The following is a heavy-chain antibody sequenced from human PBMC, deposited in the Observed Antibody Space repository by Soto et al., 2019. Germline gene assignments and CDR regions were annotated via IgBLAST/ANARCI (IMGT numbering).Heavy chain of an antibody. Sequence: ASETLSLTCTVSGGSISSSSYYWGWIRQPPGKGLEWIGSIYYSGSTYYNPSLKSRVTISVDTSKNQFSLKLSSVTAADTAVYYCARASRDGYNWAYYFDYWGQGTLVTVSS. V-gene: IGHV4-39*01. D-gene: IGHD5-12*01. CDR1: GGSISSSSYY. CDR2: IYYSGST. J-gene: IGHJ4*02. CDR3: ARASRDGYNWAYYFDY.